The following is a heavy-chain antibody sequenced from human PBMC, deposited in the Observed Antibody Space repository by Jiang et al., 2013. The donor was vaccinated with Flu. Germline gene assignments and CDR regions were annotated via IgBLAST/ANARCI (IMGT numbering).Heavy chain of an antibody. CDR3: ARLGGYAYKD. J-gene: IGHJ4*02. V-gene: IGHV4-59*08. Sequence: PGLVKPSETLSLTCAVSGASVSSQGWWSWLRQPPGKGLEWIGYISNSGSTNYNPSLKSRVTISVDTSKNQFSLNLSSVTAADTAVYYCARLGGYAYKDWGQGTLVTVSS. CDR1: GASVSSQGW. D-gene: IGHD5-18*01. CDR2: ISNSGST.